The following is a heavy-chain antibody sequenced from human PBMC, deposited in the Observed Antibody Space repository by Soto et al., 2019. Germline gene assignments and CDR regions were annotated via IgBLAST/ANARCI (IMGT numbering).Heavy chain of an antibody. J-gene: IGHJ4*02. Sequence: GGSLRLSCAASGFTFDDYAMHWVRQAPGKGLEWVSGISWNSGSIGYADSVKGRFTISRDNAKNSLYLQMNSLRAEDTAVYYCAKGGIAALPFDYWGQGTLVTVSS. D-gene: IGHD6-6*01. CDR2: ISWNSGSI. V-gene: IGHV3-9*01. CDR1: GFTFDDYA. CDR3: AKGGIAALPFDY.